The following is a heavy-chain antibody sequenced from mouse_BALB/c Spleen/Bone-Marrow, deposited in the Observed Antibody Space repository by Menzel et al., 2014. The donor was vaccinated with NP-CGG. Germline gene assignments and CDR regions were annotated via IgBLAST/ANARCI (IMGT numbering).Heavy chain of an antibody. CDR3: ASYYYGRYFDV. D-gene: IGHD1-1*01. J-gene: IGHJ1*01. V-gene: IGHV14-3*02. CDR2: IDPANGNT. Sequence: SGAELVKPGASVKLSCTASGFNIKDTYMHWVKQRPEQGLEWIGRIDPANGNTKYDPKLQGKATITADTSSNTAYLQLSSLTSEDTAVYYCASYYYGRYFDVWGAGTTVTVSS. CDR1: GFNIKDTY.